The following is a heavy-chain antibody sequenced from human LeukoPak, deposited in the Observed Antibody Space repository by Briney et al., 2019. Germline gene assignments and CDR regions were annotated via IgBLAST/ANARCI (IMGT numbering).Heavy chain of an antibody. CDR2: IYYSGST. Sequence: PSETLSLTCTVSAYSISSGYYWGWIRQPPGKGLEWIGSIYYSGSTYYNPSLKSRVTISVDTSKNQFSLKLSSVTAADTAVYYCARGILGGYSYGYYFDYWGQGTLVTVSS. D-gene: IGHD5-18*01. J-gene: IGHJ4*02. CDR3: ARGILGGYSYGYYFDY. V-gene: IGHV4-38-2*02. CDR1: AYSISSGYY.